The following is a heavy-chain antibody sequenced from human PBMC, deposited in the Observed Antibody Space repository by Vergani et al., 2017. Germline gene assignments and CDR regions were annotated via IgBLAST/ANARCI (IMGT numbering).Heavy chain of an antibody. CDR2: ISSSSSYI. D-gene: IGHD2-2*02. CDR3: ARDDRYCSSTSCYNYYYYGMDV. V-gene: IGHV3-21*01. CDR1: GFTFSSYG. Sequence: SCAASGFTFSSYGMHWVRQAPGKGLEWVSSISSSSSYIYYADSVKGRFTISRDNAKNSLYLQMNSLRAEDTAVYYCARDDRYCSSTSCYNYYYYGMDVWGQGTTVTVSS. J-gene: IGHJ6*02.